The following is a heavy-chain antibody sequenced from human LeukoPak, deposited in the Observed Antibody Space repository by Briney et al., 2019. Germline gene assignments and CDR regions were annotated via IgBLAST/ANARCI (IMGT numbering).Heavy chain of an antibody. D-gene: IGHD1-7*01. Sequence: GGSLRLSCAASGFSIRSYEMNWVRQAPGKGLEWVSYISSSGTTIYYADSVKGRFTISRDNAKNSLYLQMNSLRAEDTAVYYCARVELAPYYYYMDIWGKGTTVTVSS. CDR1: GFSIRSYE. J-gene: IGHJ6*03. CDR3: ARVELAPYYYYMDI. CDR2: ISSSGTTI. V-gene: IGHV3-48*03.